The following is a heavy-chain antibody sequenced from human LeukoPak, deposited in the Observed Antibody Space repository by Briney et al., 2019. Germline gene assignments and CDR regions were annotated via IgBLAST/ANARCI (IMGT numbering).Heavy chain of an antibody. CDR1: GGSFSGYY. CDR3: ARARNWNKYYFDY. V-gene: IGHV4-34*01. J-gene: IGHJ4*02. D-gene: IGHD1/OR15-1a*01. CDR2: INHSGST. Sequence: SETLSLTCAVYGGSFSGYYWSWIRQPPGKGLEWIGEINHSGSTNYNPSLKSRATISVDTSKNQFSLKLSSVTAADTAVYYCARARNWNKYYFDYWGQGTLVTVSS.